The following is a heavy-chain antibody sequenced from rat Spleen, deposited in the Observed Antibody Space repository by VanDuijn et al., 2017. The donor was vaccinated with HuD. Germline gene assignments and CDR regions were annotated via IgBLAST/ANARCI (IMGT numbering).Heavy chain of an antibody. V-gene: IGHV5-22*01. CDR3: VRHGRGKISYYYVLDA. Sequence: EVQLVESGGGLVQPGRSLKLSCTASGLSFSNYDMAWVRQAPTKGLEWVASISYEGSGIYYGDSVKGRFTISRDNAKSTLYLQMNSLRSEDTATYYCVRHGRGKISYYYVLDAWGQGASVTVSS. CDR2: ISYEGSGI. CDR1: GLSFSNYD. J-gene: IGHJ4*01. D-gene: IGHD4-5*01.